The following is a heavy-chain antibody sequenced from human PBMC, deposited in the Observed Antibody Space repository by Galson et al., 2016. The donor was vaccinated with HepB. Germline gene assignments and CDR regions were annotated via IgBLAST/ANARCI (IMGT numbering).Heavy chain of an antibody. CDR2: IWYDGNNQ. J-gene: IGHJ4*02. V-gene: IGHV3-33*01. CDR1: GFTFSSYN. Sequence: SLRLSCAASGFTFSSYNMHWVRQAPGKGLEWVAVIWYDGNNQYYVDSVKGRFTISRDNSKNTLYLQMNSLRAEDTAVYYCAREPQQLDYFDFWGQGTLVTVSS. CDR3: AREPQQLDYFDF. D-gene: IGHD6-13*01.